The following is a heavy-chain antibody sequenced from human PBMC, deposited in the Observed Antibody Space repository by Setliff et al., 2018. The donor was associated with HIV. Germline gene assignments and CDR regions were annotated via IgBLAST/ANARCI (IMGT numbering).Heavy chain of an antibody. Sequence: ASVKVSCKASGGTFSKDAINWVREAPGQGLEWMGGIIPIFSTTTYAQKFQGRVTITADESTSTVYMELSSLRSDDTAVYYCARDMMYHYDRSGSFGWFGPWGQGTQVTVSS. CDR3: ARDMMYHYDRSGSFGWFGP. V-gene: IGHV1-69*13. CDR1: GGTFSKDA. D-gene: IGHD3-22*01. CDR2: IIPIFSTT. J-gene: IGHJ5*02.